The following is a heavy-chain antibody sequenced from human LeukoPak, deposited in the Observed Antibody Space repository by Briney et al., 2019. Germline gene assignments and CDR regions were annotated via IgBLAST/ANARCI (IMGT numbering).Heavy chain of an antibody. D-gene: IGHD2-21*01. CDR3: ASSRTLWGDFDI. CDR2: IGTAGDP. J-gene: IGHJ3*02. V-gene: IGHV3-13*05. CDR1: GFTLSSHD. Sequence: PGGCLRLSCAASGFTLSSHDMHWVRQTTGKGLEWVSGIGTAGDPYYLDSVKGRFTISRQNAKNSLYLQMHRLRAEDTAVTYCASSRTLWGDFDIWGQGTMVTVSS.